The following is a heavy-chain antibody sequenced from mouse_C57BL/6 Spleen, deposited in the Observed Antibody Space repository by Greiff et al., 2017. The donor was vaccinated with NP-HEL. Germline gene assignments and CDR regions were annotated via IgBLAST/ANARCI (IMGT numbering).Heavy chain of an antibody. J-gene: IGHJ1*03. CDR3: ALIAYYYGSPGYFDV. V-gene: IGHV8-8*01. CDR2: IWWDDDK. D-gene: IGHD1-1*01. Sequence: QVTLKECGPGILQPSQTLSLTCSFSGFSLSTFGMGVGWIRQPSGKGLEWLAHIWWDDDKYYNPALKSRLTISKDTSKNQVFLRIANVDTADTATYYCALIAYYYGSPGYFDVWGTGTTVTVSS. CDR1: GFSLSTFGMG.